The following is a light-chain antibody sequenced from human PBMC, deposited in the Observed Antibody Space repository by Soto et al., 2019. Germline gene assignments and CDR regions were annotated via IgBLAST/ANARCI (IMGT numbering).Light chain of an antibody. Sequence: QSALTQPASVSGXPXXXXTXSCTXTXXXXGGYNYVSWYQQHPVKAPKLMIYDVTNRPSGVSDRFSGSKSGNTASLTISGLQAEDEADYYCSSYTSSSTPYVFGTGTKLTVL. J-gene: IGLJ1*01. CDR2: DVT. CDR1: XXXXGGYNY. CDR3: SSYTSSSTPYV. V-gene: IGLV2-14*01.